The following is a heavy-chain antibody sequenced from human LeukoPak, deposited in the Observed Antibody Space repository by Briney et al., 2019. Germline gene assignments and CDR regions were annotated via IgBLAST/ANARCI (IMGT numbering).Heavy chain of an antibody. Sequence: GGSLRLSCAASGFTFSDYYMSWIRQAPGKGLEWVSYISSSGSTIYYADSVKGRFTISRDNAKNSLYLQMNSLRAEDTAVYYCALRGGYTSGWYMRDYYMDVWGKGTTVTVSS. V-gene: IGHV3-11*04. CDR1: GFTFSDYY. D-gene: IGHD6-19*01. J-gene: IGHJ6*03. CDR3: ALRGGYTSGWYMRDYYMDV. CDR2: ISSSGSTI.